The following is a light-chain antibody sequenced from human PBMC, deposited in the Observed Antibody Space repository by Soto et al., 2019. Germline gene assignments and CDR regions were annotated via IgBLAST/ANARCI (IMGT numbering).Light chain of an antibody. CDR2: AAS. J-gene: IGKJ5*01. CDR1: QGISSY. CDR3: QQLNNYPPIT. Sequence: DIQLTQSPSFLSASVGDRVTITCRASQGISSYLAWYQQKPGKAPKLLIYAASTLQSGVPSGFSGSGSQTEFTLTISSLQPEDFATYYCQQLNNYPPITFGQGTRLEIK. V-gene: IGKV1-9*01.